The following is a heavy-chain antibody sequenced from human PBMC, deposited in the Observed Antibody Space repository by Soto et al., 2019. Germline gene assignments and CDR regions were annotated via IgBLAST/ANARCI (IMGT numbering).Heavy chain of an antibody. D-gene: IGHD1-1*01. J-gene: IGHJ6*02. Sequence: QVQIQQWGAGLLKPSETLSPTCAVYGESLSGYYGNWIRQSPGKGLEWIGEINYSGNTNYNPSLKSRVTTSIDTSKNQFSLKLSSVTAADTAVYYCARTRNLDVWGQGTTVIVSS. CDR2: INYSGNT. V-gene: IGHV4-34*01. CDR1: GESLSGYY. CDR3: ARTRNLDV.